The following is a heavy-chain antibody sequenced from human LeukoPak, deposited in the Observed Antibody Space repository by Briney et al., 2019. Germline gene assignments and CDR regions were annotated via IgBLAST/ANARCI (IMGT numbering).Heavy chain of an antibody. CDR1: GYSFTSYW. CDR3: ARQTPQVTGSPVYDY. V-gene: IGHV5-51*01. D-gene: IGHD7-27*01. Sequence: HGESLKISCKGSGYSFTSYWIGWVRQMPGKGLEWMGIIYPGDSDTRYSPSFQGQVTISADKSISTAYLQWSSLKASDTAMYYCARQTPQVTGSPVYDYWGQGTLVTVSS. CDR2: IYPGDSDT. J-gene: IGHJ4*02.